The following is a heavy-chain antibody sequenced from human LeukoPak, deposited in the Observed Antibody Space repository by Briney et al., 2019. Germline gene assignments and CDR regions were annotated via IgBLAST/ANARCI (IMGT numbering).Heavy chain of an antibody. V-gene: IGHV3-21*01. J-gene: IGHJ4*02. Sequence: GGSLRLSCAASGFTFSSYNMHWVPPAPGKGLEWVSSIGNSSNYLHYADSLKGRFTISRDYAKNSLYLQMTSLKAEDTSVYDCARGELGDCTGGSCYFDYWGQGTLVTVSS. CDR3: ARGELGDCTGGSCYFDY. CDR1: GFTFSSYN. CDR2: IGNSSNYL. D-gene: IGHD2-15*01.